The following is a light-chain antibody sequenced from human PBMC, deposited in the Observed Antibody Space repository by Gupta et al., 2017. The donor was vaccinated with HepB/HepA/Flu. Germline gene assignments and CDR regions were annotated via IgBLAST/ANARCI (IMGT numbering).Light chain of an antibody. CDR1: QSISSW. V-gene: IGKV1-5*03. CDR2: KAS. Sequence: DIQMTHSPSTLSASVGDRVTITCRASQSISSWLAWYQQKPGKAPKLLIYKASSLESGVPSRFSGSGSGTEFTLTISSLQPDDFATYYCQQENSSPITFGGGTKVEIK. CDR3: QQENSSPIT. J-gene: IGKJ4*01.